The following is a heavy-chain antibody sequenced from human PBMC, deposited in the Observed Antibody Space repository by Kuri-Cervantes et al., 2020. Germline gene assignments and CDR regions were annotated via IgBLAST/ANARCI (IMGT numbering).Heavy chain of an antibody. V-gene: IGHV1-69*06. CDR1: GGTFGSYA. CDR2: IIPIFGTA. J-gene: IGHJ4*02. Sequence: SVKVSCKASGGTFGSYAISWVRQAPGQGLEWMGGIIPIFGTANYAQKFQGRVTITADKSTSTAYMELSSLRSEDTAVYYCARGRAYSSSWIDYWGQGTLVTVSS. CDR3: ARGRAYSSSWIDY. D-gene: IGHD6-13*01.